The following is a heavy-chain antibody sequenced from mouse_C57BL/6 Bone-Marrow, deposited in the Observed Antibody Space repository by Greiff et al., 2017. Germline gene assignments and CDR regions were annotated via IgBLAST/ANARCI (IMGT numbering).Heavy chain of an antibody. V-gene: IGHV1-50*01. CDR1: GYTFTSYW. CDR3: ARSAMDY. J-gene: IGHJ4*01. Sequence: QVQLQQPGAELVKPGASVKLSRKASGYTFTSYWMQWVKQRPGQGLEWIGEIDPSDSYTNYNQKFKGKATLTVDTSSSTAYMQLSSLTSEDSAVYYCARSAMDYWGQGTSVTGSS. CDR2: IDPSDSYT.